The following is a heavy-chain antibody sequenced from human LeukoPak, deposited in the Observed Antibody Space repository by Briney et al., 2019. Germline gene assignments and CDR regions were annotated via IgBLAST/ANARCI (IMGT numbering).Heavy chain of an antibody. J-gene: IGHJ4*02. CDR2: ISGSGGST. Sequence: AGGSLRLSCAASGFTFSSYAMSWVRQAPGKGLEWVSAISGSGGSTYYADSVKGRFTISRDNAKNSLYLQMNSLRAEDTAVYYCARVDGISYYYDSSGYYYEANDYWGQGTLVTVSS. CDR3: ARVDGISYYYDSSGYYYEANDY. D-gene: IGHD3-22*01. V-gene: IGHV3-23*01. CDR1: GFTFSSYA.